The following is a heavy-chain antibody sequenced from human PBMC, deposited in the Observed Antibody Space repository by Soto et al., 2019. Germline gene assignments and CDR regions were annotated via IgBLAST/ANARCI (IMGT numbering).Heavy chain of an antibody. Sequence: QVQLQESGPGLVKPSQTLSLTCTVSGGSISSGSYSWSWIRQHPGKGLEWIGYIHYSGSTYYNPSLKSRVTISLDTSKNQFSLKLSSVTAADTAVYYCARESLAYCGGDCYSTPFDYWGQGTLVTDSS. CDR3: ARESLAYCGGDCYSTPFDY. V-gene: IGHV4-31*03. CDR1: GGSISSGSYS. CDR2: IHYSGST. D-gene: IGHD2-21*02. J-gene: IGHJ4*02.